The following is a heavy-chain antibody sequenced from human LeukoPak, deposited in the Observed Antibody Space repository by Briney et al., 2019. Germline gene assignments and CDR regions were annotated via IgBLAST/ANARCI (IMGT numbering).Heavy chain of an antibody. Sequence: GGSLRLSCAASGFTFSSYAMSWVRQAPGKGLEWVSAISGSGGSTYYADSVKGRFIISRDNSKNTVYLQLNSLRAEDTAVYYCARGGDTIGSIRSPFDIWGQGTMVTVSS. V-gene: IGHV3-23*01. CDR3: ARGGDTIGSIRSPFDI. D-gene: IGHD3-22*01. J-gene: IGHJ3*02. CDR1: GFTFSSYA. CDR2: ISGSGGST.